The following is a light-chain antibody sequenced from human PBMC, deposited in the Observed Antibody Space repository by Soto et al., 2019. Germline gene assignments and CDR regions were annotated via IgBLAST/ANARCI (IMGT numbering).Light chain of an antibody. V-gene: IGKV3-20*01. CDR1: QSVSSSY. CDR2: GAS. J-gene: IGKJ5*01. CDR3: QQYGSSPIT. Sequence: EIVLTQSPGTLSLSPGERATLSCRATQSVSSSYLAWYQQKPGQAPRLLIYGASSRATGIPDRFSGSGSGTDFSLXXSSLEPEDFAVYYCQQYGSSPITFGKGTRLEIK.